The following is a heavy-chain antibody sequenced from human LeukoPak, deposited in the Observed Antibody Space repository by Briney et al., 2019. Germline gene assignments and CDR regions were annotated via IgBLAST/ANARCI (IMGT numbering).Heavy chain of an antibody. CDR1: GYTITGYY. V-gene: IGHV1-2*06. D-gene: IGHD2-21*02. Sequence: ASVTVSCKASGYTITGYYVHWVRQAPGQGLEWMGRINPNSGDTNYAQKFQGRVTMTRDTSISTAYMELSRLRSDDTAVYYCARDYCGGDCFPDYWGQGTLVTVSS. CDR2: INPNSGDT. J-gene: IGHJ4*02. CDR3: ARDYCGGDCFPDY.